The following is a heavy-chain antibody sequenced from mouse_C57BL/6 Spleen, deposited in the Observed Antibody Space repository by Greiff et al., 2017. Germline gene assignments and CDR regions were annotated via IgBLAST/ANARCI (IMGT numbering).Heavy chain of an antibody. CDR2: IRLKSDNYAT. J-gene: IGHJ4*01. CDR1: GFTFSNYW. Sequence: EVKVEESGGGLVQPGGSMKLSCVASGFTFSNYWMNWVRQSPEKGLEWVAQIRLKSDNYATHYAESVKGRFTISRDDSKSSVYLQMNNLRAEDTGIYYCTGGPYYYGSSYYAMDYWGQGTSVTVSS. CDR3: TGGPYYYGSSYYAMDY. D-gene: IGHD1-1*01. V-gene: IGHV6-3*01.